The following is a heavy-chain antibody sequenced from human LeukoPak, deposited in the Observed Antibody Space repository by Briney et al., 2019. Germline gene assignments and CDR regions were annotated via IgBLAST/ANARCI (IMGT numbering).Heavy chain of an antibody. CDR1: GLSLSDYG. J-gene: IGHJ4*02. Sequence: GRSLRLSCVVSGLSLSDYGMHWVRQAPGKGLEWVAVIWSDGSNKYYADSVKGRFTISRDNAKNSLYLQMNSLRAEDTAVYYCAREEIAAAGTGDYWGQGTLVTVSS. CDR2: IWSDGSNK. V-gene: IGHV3-33*01. CDR3: AREEIAAAGTGDY. D-gene: IGHD6-13*01.